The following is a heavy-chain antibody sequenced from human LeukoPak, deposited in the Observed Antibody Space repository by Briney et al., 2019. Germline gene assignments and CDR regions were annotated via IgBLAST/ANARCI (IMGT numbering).Heavy chain of an antibody. D-gene: IGHD5-18*01. CDR3: AKDPRYSYGRYQDY. CDR1: GFTFSSYA. J-gene: IGHJ4*02. Sequence: GGSLRLSCAASGFTFSSYAMSWVRQAPGKGLEWVSAISGSGGSTYYADSVKGRFTISRDNSKNTLYLQMNSLRAEDTAVYYCAKDPRYSYGRYQDYWGQGTLVTVSS. V-gene: IGHV3-23*01. CDR2: ISGSGGST.